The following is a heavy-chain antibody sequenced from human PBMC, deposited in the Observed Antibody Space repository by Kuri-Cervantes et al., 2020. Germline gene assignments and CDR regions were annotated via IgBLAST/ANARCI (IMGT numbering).Heavy chain of an antibody. CDR3: ATRGTGWQLDY. D-gene: IGHD6-19*01. J-gene: IGHJ4*02. CDR2: VRYDGNDK. CDR1: GFAFSNSD. Sequence: GGSLRLSCAASGFAFSNSDMNWVRQAPGKGLEWVALVRYDGNDKYYADSVKGRFTVSRDNSRNTLYLQMNSLRPEDTAVYYCATRGTGWQLDYWGQGTLVTVSS. V-gene: IGHV3-30*02.